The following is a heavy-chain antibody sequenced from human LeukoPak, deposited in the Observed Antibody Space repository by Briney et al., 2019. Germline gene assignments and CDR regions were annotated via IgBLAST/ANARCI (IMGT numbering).Heavy chain of an antibody. D-gene: IGHD5-18*01. V-gene: IGHV1-2*02. Sequence: GGPVKVSCKASGYTFTGYYMHWVRQAPGQGLEWMGWINPNTGDTNYAQKFQGRVTMTRDTSSSTAYMELSRLRSDDTAMYYCAKDQGRGYTYGLYYFDYWGQGTLVTVSS. J-gene: IGHJ4*02. CDR2: INPNTGDT. CDR3: AKDQGRGYTYGLYYFDY. CDR1: GYTFTGYY.